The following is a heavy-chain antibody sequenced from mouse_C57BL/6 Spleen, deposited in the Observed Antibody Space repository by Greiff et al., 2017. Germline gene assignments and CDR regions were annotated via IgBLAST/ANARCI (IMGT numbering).Heavy chain of an antibody. D-gene: IGHD4-1*01. V-gene: IGHV1-82*01. Sequence: VKLVESGPELVKPGASVKISCKASGYAFSSSWMNWVKQRPGKGLEWIGRIYPGDGDTNYNGKFKGKATLTADKSSSTAYMQLSSLTSEDSAVYFCSNWEYYFDYWGQGTTLTVSS. CDR3: SNWEYYFDY. J-gene: IGHJ2*01. CDR1: GYAFSSSW. CDR2: IYPGDGDT.